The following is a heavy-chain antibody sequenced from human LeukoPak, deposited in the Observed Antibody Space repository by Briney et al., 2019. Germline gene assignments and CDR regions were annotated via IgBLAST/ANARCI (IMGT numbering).Heavy chain of an antibody. CDR2: IIPIFGTA. CDR3: AREFPGYCSGGSCYHGAFDI. CDR1: GGTFSSYA. J-gene: IGHJ3*02. V-gene: IGHV1-69*13. D-gene: IGHD2-15*01. Sequence: GASVKVSCTASGGTFSSYAISWVRQAPGQGLEWVGGIIPIFGTANYAQKFQGRVTITADESTSTAYMELSSLRSEDTAVYYCAREFPGYCSGGSCYHGAFDIWGQGTMVTVSS.